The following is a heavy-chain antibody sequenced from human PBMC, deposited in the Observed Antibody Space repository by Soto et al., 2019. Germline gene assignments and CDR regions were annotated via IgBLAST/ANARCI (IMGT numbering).Heavy chain of an antibody. J-gene: IGHJ4*02. CDR3: ARVAGAGYSYGYVGY. CDR2: IYYSGST. D-gene: IGHD5-18*01. V-gene: IGHV4-61*01. CDR1: GGSVSSGSCY. Sequence: PSETLSLTCTVSGGSVSSGSCYWSWIRQPPGKGLEWIGYIYYSGSTNYNPSLKSRVTISVDTSKNQFSLKLSSVTAADTAVYYCARVAGAGYSYGYVGYWGQGTLVTVSS.